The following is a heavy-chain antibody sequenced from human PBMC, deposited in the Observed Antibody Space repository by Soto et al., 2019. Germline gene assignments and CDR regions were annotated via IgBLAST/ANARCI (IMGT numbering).Heavy chain of an antibody. Sequence: ASVKVSCKASGNTVPNYAIHWVRQAPGQRLEWMGWINPNSGGTNYAQKFQGWVTMTRDTSISTAYMELSRLRSDDTAVYYCARGEFSSPYNWFDPWGQGTLVTVSS. V-gene: IGHV1-2*04. CDR1: GNTVPNYA. CDR2: INPNSGGT. CDR3: ARGEFSSPYNWFDP. D-gene: IGHD6-6*01. J-gene: IGHJ5*02.